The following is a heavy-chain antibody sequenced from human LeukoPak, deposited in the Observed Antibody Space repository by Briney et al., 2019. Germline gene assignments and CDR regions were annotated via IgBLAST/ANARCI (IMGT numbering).Heavy chain of an antibody. Sequence: SETLSLTCAVYGGSFSGYYWSWIRQPPGKGLEWIGEINHSGSTNYNPSLKSRVTISVDTSKNQFSLKLSSVTAADTAVYYCAGTVTTYYYYYMDVWGKGTTVTVSS. CDR1: GGSFSGYY. J-gene: IGHJ6*03. D-gene: IGHD4-17*01. V-gene: IGHV4-34*01. CDR3: AGTVTTYYYYYMDV. CDR2: INHSGST.